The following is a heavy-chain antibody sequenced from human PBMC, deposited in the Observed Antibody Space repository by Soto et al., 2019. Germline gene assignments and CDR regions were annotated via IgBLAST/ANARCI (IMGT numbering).Heavy chain of an antibody. J-gene: IGHJ6*03. V-gene: IGHV3-15*01. Sequence: EVQLVESGGGLVKPGGSLRLSCAASGFTFSNAWMSWVRQAPGKGLEWVGRIKSKTDGGTTDYAAPVKGRFTISRDDSTNTLYLQLNSLKTEDTAVYYCTTDPGIYYYYMDVWGKGTTVTVSS. CDR1: GFTFSNAW. CDR2: IKSKTDGGTT. CDR3: TTDPGIYYYYMDV.